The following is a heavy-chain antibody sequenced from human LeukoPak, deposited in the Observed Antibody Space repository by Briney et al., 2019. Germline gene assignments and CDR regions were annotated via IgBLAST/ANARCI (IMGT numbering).Heavy chain of an antibody. V-gene: IGHV1-69*06. CDR1: GGTFSSYA. D-gene: IGHD2-2*01. CDR3: ARGFPRYCRSPGRAAVSICVVY. Sequence: ASVKVSCKASGGTFSSYAISWVRQAPGQGLEWMGGIIPIFGTANYAQKFQGRVTITADKSTSTAYMELSSLRSEDTAVYYCARGFPRYCRSPGRAAVSICVVYWGQGTLVTVSS. CDR2: IIPIFGTA. J-gene: IGHJ4*02.